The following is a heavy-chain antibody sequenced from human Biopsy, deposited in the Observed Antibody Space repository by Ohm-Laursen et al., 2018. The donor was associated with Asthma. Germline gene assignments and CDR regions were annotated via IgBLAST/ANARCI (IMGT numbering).Heavy chain of an antibody. CDR3: ARAVDYSHYYGIDV. D-gene: IGHD3-10*01. V-gene: IGHV1-18*01. J-gene: IGHJ6*02. CDR2: VSVYNGNT. CDR1: GYTFNSAG. Sequence: ASVKVSCKASGYTFNSAGITWVRQAPGQGLEWMGWVSVYNGNTKVAQRLQDRVTMITDTSTSTAYMELRSLRSDDTAVYFCARAVDYSHYYGIDVWGQGTTVTVS.